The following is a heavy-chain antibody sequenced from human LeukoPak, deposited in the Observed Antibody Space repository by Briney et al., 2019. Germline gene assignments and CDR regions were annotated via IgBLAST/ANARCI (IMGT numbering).Heavy chain of an antibody. J-gene: IGHJ3*01. D-gene: IGHD6-25*01. Sequence: GGSLRLSCAASGFTLSRYGMSWVRQAPGHGLEWVSAIRGSVGSTYYADSVKGRFTISRDNSRSTVDLQMNSLRVEDTGIYYCARDEIPSGTWGQGTMVIVSS. CDR3: ARDEIPSGT. CDR1: GFTLSRYG. V-gene: IGHV3-23*01. CDR2: IRGSVGST.